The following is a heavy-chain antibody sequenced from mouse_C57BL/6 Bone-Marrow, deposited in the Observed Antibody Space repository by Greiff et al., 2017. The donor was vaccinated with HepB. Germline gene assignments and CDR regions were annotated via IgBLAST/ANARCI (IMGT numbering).Heavy chain of an antibody. V-gene: IGHV14-4*01. CDR2: IDPENGDT. CDR1: GFNIKDDY. D-gene: IGHD4-1*01. Sequence: VQLQQSGAELVRPGASVKLSCTASGFNIKDDYMHWVKQRPEQGLEWIGWIDPENGDTEYASKFQGKATITAETSSNTAYLQLSSLTSEDTAVYYCTTLTGTVYFDYWGQGTTLTVSS. J-gene: IGHJ2*01. CDR3: TTLTGTVYFDY.